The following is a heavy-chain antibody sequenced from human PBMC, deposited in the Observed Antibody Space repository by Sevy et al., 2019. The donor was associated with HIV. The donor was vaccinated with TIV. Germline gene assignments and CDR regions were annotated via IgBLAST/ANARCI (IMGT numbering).Heavy chain of an antibody. V-gene: IGHV1-8*01. CDR3: ARDFYYGSGSYYDY. J-gene: IGHJ4*02. CDR2: MNPKNGNT. Sequence: ASVKVSCKASGYTFSRNDIAWVRQAPGQGLEWMGWMNPKNGNTEYVHQFQGRVTITKDTSINTVYMELTRLRSDDTAIYYCARDFYYGSGSYYDYWGQGTLVTVSS. D-gene: IGHD3-10*01. CDR1: GYTFSRND.